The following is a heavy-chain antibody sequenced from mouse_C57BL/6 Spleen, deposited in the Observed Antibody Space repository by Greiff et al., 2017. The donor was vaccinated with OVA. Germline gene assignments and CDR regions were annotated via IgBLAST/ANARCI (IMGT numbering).Heavy chain of an antibody. CDR1: GYAFSSSW. CDR3: ASPSIYDGYYGYCDV. V-gene: IGHV1-82*01. Sequence: QVQLKESGPELVKPGASVKISCKASGYAFSSSWMNWVKQRPGKGLEWIGRIYPGDGDTNYNGKFKGKATLTADKSSSTAYMQLSSLTSEDSAVYFCASPSIYDGYYGYCDVWGTGTTVTVSS. D-gene: IGHD2-3*01. CDR2: IYPGDGDT. J-gene: IGHJ1*03.